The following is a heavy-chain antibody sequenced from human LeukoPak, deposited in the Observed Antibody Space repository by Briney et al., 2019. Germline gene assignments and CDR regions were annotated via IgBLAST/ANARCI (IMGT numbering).Heavy chain of an antibody. Sequence: PGGSLRLSCAASGFTFSSYAMSWVRQAPGKGLEWVSAISDSGGSTYYADSVKGRFTISRDNSKNTLYLQMNSLRAEDTAVYYCAKGKDIVVVPAAYFDYWGQGTLVTVSS. V-gene: IGHV3-23*01. J-gene: IGHJ4*02. CDR3: AKGKDIVVVPAAYFDY. CDR1: GFTFSSYA. CDR2: ISDSGGST. D-gene: IGHD2-2*01.